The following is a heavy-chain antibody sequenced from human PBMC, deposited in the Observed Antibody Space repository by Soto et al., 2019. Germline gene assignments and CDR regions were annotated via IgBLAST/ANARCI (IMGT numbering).Heavy chain of an antibody. CDR3: AKRVLYSKSSPNLDY. CDR2: VSDTGDST. CDR1: RFIFGNYG. D-gene: IGHD4-4*01. J-gene: IGHJ4*02. V-gene: IGHV3-23*01. Sequence: LRISCVCFRFIFGNYGLNVVRKAPGKGLEWVSSVSDTGDSTYYAASVKGRFSISRDNSKSTLYLQMNSLRAEDTALYYCAKRVLYSKSSPNLDYWGQVTLVTVSS.